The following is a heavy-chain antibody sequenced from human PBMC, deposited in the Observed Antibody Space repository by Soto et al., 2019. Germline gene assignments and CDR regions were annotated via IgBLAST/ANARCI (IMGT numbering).Heavy chain of an antibody. D-gene: IGHD3-16*01. CDR2: ISWDGGST. CDR3: ARDPLYDWIYVWFGP. V-gene: IGHV3-43*01. Sequence: GGSLRLSCAASGFTFDDYTMHWVRQAPGKGLEWVSLISWDGGSTYYADSVKGRFTISRDNSKNSLYLQMNSLRTEDTAVYYCARDPLYDWIYVWFGPWGQGTLVTVSS. J-gene: IGHJ5*02. CDR1: GFTFDDYT.